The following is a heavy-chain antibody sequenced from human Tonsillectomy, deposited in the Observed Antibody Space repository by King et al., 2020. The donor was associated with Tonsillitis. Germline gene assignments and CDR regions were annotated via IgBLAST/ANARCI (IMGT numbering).Heavy chain of an antibody. CDR3: ARSWGSGSGFDP. D-gene: IGHD3-10*01. J-gene: IGHJ5*02. CDR1: GGSISSYY. Sequence: VQLQESGPGLVKPSETLSLTCTVSGGSISSYYWSWRWIRQPPGKGLEWIGYIYYSGSTNYNPSLKSRLTISVDTSKNQFFLKLSSVTAADTAVYYCARSWGSGSGFDPWGQGTLVTVSS. CDR2: IYYSGST. V-gene: IGHV4-59*01.